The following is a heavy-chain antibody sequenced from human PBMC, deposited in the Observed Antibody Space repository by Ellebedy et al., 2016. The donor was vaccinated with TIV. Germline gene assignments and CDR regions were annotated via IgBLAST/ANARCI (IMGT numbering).Heavy chain of an antibody. CDR3: ARGREGGVYFDH. J-gene: IGHJ4*02. Sequence: MPSETLSLTCAVYGGSVSAHYWSWIRQPPGKGLEWTGEINHSGNTAYTTYNPSLKSRVSMSLDTSKNQFSLKLSSVTAADTAVYYCARGREGGVYFDHWGQGTLVTVSS. V-gene: IGHV4-34*01. CDR1: GGSVSAHY. D-gene: IGHD3-16*01. CDR2: INHSGNTAYT.